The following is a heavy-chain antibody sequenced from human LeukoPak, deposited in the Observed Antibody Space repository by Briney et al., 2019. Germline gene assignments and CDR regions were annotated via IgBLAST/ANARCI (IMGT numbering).Heavy chain of an antibody. J-gene: IGHJ4*02. CDR3: ARNRGTSD. CDR2: IREDESET. V-gene: IGHV3-7*01. CDR1: GFTIRTYW. Sequence: GGSLRLSCAASGFTIRTYWMTWVRQAPGKGLEWVANIREDESETNYVDSVKGRFTISRENAKNSLYLQMNSLRAEATAVYYCARNRGTSDWGQGTRVTVSS. D-gene: IGHD1-1*01.